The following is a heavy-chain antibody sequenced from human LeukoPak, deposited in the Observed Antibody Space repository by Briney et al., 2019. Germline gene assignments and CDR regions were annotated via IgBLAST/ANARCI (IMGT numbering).Heavy chain of an antibody. V-gene: IGHV3-33*01. J-gene: IGHJ6*02. CDR1: GXTFSNYG. CDR3: ARDGPTYRDGLDV. CDR2: VWYDGSNK. D-gene: IGHD1-1*01. Sequence: GGSLRLSCAASGXTFSNYGMHWVRQAPGKGLEWVTFVWYDGSNKYYADSVKGRFTISRDNSKNTLYLQLNSLRAEDTAVYYCARDGPTYRDGLDVWGQGTTVTVSS.